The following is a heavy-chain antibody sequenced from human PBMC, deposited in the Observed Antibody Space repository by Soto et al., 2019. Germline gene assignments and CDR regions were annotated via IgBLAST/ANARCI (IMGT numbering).Heavy chain of an antibody. CDR1: GGSIHTYY. J-gene: IGHJ6*02. D-gene: IGHD6-6*01. CDR2: ISDGGSP. V-gene: IGHV4-59*01. CDR3: ARDRPGPYGMDV. Sequence: SETLSLTCNVSGGSIHTYYWNWIRQSPGKGLEWIGYISDGGSPNYNPSLKSRVTISVDTSKNQFSLRLSSVTAADTAVHYCARDRPGPYGMDVWGQGTTVTVSS.